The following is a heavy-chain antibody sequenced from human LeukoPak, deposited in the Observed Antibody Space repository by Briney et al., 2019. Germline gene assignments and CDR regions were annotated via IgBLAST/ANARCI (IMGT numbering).Heavy chain of an antibody. CDR1: GFTFSSYS. CDR3: ARAGLYSTSGLEY. V-gene: IGHV3-21*06. Sequence: GGSLRLSCAASGFTFSSYSMNWVRQAPGKGLEWVSSIGSSSSYIYYADSVKGRFTISRDNAKNSLYLQMDNLRADDTAVYYCARAGLYSTSGLEYWGQGTLVTVSS. D-gene: IGHD2-2*01. CDR2: IGSSSSYI. J-gene: IGHJ4*02.